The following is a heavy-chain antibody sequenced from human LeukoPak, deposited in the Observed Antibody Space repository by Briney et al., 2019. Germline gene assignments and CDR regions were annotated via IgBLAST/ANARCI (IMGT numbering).Heavy chain of an antibody. CDR3: ATERPVY. Sequence: RTGGSLRLSCTASEFNVTRNYITWVRQAPGKGLEWLSVIYSGGSTYYADSVKGRFIISRDNSKNTLYPQMNSLRVEDTAVYYCATERPVYWGQGTLVTVSS. J-gene: IGHJ4*02. CDR2: IYSGGST. D-gene: IGHD2-2*01. V-gene: IGHV3-66*01. CDR1: EFNVTRNY.